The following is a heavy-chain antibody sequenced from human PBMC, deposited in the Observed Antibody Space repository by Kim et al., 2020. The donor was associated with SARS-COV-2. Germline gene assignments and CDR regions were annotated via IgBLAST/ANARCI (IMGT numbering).Heavy chain of an antibody. V-gene: IGHV3-9*01. Sequence: GGSLRLSCAASGFTFGDYAMHWVRQAPGKGLEWVSGISWNSGSIGYADSVKGRFTISRDNAKNSLYLQMNSLRAEDTALYYCAKGLGVWGSYRSPNYYYGMDVWGQGTTVTVSS. CDR2: ISWNSGSI. CDR3: AKGLGVWGSYRSPNYYYGMDV. J-gene: IGHJ6*02. CDR1: GFTFGDYA. D-gene: IGHD3-16*02.